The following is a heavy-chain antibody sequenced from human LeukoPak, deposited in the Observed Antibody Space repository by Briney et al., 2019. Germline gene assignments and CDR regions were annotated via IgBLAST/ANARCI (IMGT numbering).Heavy chain of an antibody. CDR1: GFTFDDYG. V-gene: IGHV3-20*04. Sequence: GGSLRLSCAASGFTFDDYGMSWVRQAPGRGLEWVSGINWNGGSTGYADSVKGRFTISRDNAKNSLYLQMNSLRAEDTALYYCARVLIDYYYYYMDVWGKGTTVTVSS. J-gene: IGHJ6*03. CDR2: INWNGGST. CDR3: ARVLIDYYYYYMDV. D-gene: IGHD2/OR15-2a*01.